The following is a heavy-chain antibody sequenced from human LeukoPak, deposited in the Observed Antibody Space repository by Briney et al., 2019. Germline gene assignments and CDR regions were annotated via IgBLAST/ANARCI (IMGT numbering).Heavy chain of an antibody. Sequence: SDTLSLTCTVSGNSISTYYWSWIRQPAGKGLEWIGRIYTSGSTNYNPSLKSRVTMSIDTSKSQFSLKLSSVTAADTAVYYCARLPTVVTRVAFDIWGQGTMVTVSS. CDR2: IYTSGST. D-gene: IGHD4-23*01. V-gene: IGHV4-4*07. J-gene: IGHJ3*02. CDR1: GNSISTYY. CDR3: ARLPTVVTRVAFDI.